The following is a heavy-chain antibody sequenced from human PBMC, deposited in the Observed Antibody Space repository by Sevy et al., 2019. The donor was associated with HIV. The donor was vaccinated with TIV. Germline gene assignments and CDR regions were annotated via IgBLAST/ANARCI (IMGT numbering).Heavy chain of an antibody. CDR2: FDPEDGER. Sequence: ASVKVSCRISRYSLNKFSMHWVRQTPGKGLEWMGSFDPEDGERIYAQKFQVRSSMTEDTSTDTAHIELSSRRPDDTAVYYCAITRQYTSETCGYFVYWGQGTLVSDSS. CDR3: AITRQYTSETCGYFVY. J-gene: IGHJ4*02. V-gene: IGHV1-24*01. D-gene: IGHD2-21*01. CDR1: RYSLNKFS.